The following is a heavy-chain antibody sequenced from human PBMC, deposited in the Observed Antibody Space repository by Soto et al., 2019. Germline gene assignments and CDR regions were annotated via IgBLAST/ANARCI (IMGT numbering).Heavy chain of an antibody. CDR3: AKSYGYSSSWYSNWFDP. CDR1: GGSFSGYY. Sequence: SETLSLTCAVYGGSFSGYYWSWIRQPPGKGLEWIGEINHSGSTNYNPSLKSRVTISVDTSKNQFSLKLSSVTAADTAVYYCAKSYGYSSSWYSNWFDPWGQGTLVTVSS. V-gene: IGHV4-34*01. D-gene: IGHD6-13*01. J-gene: IGHJ5*02. CDR2: INHSGST.